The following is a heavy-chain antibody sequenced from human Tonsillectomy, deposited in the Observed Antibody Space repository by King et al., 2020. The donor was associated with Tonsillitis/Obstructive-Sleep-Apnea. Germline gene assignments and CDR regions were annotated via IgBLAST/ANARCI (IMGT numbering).Heavy chain of an antibody. D-gene: IGHD2-2*01. CDR1: GGTFSSYA. Sequence: QLVQSGAEVKKPGSSVKVSCKASGGTFSSYAITWVRQAPGQGLEWMGGIIPILGIANYAQKFQGRVMITADKSTSTAYMELSSLRSEDTAVYYCARAEDILVVPANTGRYYYYYGMDVWGQGTTVTVSS. CDR3: ARAEDILVVPANTGRYYYYYGMDV. CDR2: IIPILGIA. J-gene: IGHJ6*02. V-gene: IGHV1-69*10.